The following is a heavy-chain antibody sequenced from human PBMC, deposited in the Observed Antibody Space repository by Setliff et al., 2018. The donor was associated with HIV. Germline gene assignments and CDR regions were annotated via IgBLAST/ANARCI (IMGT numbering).Heavy chain of an antibody. D-gene: IGHD6-13*01. CDR3: ARDRAGRYRIAAAGTDVFDY. Sequence: ASVKVSCKAFGYSFTSYGISWVRQAPGRGLEWMGWISAYNGNTNYAQKLQGRVTMTTDTSTSTAYMELRSLRSDDTAVYYCARDRAGRYRIAAAGTDVFDYWGQGTLVTVSS. CDR1: GYSFTSYG. V-gene: IGHV1-18*01. J-gene: IGHJ4*02. CDR2: ISAYNGNT.